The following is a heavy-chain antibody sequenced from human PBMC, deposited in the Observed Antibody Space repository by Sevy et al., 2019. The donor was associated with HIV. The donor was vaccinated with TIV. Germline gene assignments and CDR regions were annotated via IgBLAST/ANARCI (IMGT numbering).Heavy chain of an antibody. Sequence: SESLSLICAVSGGSISGYYRSWIRQPPGKGLEWIGYSYYSKTTNYNPSLKSRVTISVDTSKNQFPLRLSSVTAADTAVYYCARGSPEHYFGLDVWGQGTTVTVSS. V-gene: IGHV4-59*01. CDR2: SYYSKTT. J-gene: IGHJ6*02. CDR1: GGSISGYY. CDR3: ARGSPEHYFGLDV. D-gene: IGHD2-21*01.